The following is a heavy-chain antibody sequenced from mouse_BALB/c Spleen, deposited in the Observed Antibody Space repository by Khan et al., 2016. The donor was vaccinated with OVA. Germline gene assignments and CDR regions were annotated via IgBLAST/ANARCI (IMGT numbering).Heavy chain of an antibody. CDR1: GYAFTDYL. V-gene: IGHV1-54*01. D-gene: IGHD3-2*02. CDR2: INPGSGGT. CDR3: SRSGYGFGAY. Sequence: QVQLKESGAELVRPGTSMKVSCKASGYAFTDYLIEWLKQRPGQGLEWIGVINPGSGGTHYNEEFMDRATLTADKSSSTAYMQLSSLTSDDSAVYFCSRSGYGFGAYWGPGTLVTVSA. J-gene: IGHJ3*01.